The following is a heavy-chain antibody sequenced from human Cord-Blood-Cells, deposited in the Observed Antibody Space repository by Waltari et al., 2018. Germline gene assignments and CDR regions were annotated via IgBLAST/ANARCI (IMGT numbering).Heavy chain of an antibody. J-gene: IGHJ6*03. CDR1: GGSFSGYY. CDR2: INHSGST. V-gene: IGHV4-34*01. CDR3: ARGLADTAMVSYYYYYMDV. D-gene: IGHD5-18*01. Sequence: QVQLQQWGAGLLKPSETLSLTCAVYGGSFSGYYWSWIRQPPGKGLGWIGEINHSGSTNSNPSLKSRVTISVDTSKNQFSLKLSSVTAADTAVYYCARGLADTAMVSYYYYYMDVWGKGTTVTVSS.